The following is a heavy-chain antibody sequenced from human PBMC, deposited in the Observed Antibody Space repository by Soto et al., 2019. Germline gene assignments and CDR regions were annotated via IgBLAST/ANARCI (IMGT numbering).Heavy chain of an antibody. CDR3: ARRAGDAVVWYYDL. Sequence: EEQLLESGGGVVQRGGSLRLSCAASGFIFSNYAMTWVRQAPGKGLEWVSRISGRGGSTYYADSVKGRLTMSRDNSKNTLYLQMNSLSAEDTAIYYCARRAGDAVVWYYDLWGRGTLVTV. CDR2: ISGRGGST. J-gene: IGHJ2*01. CDR1: GFIFSNYA. D-gene: IGHD2-21*01. V-gene: IGHV3-23*01.